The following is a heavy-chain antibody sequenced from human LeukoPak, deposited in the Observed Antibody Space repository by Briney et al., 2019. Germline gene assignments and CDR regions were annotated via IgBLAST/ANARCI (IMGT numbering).Heavy chain of an antibody. D-gene: IGHD4-23*01. V-gene: IGHV3-21*01. CDR2: IFGSNSYI. Sequence: GEPLTLSCAASGFTFNSYSMNWVRQPPGKGLEWVSSIFGSNSYIYYADSMKGRFTISRDNAKNSLYLQMNSLRADDPAVYYCARELLPPGHLRWYTREGDAFYIWGQGTMDTVSS. CDR3: ARELLPPGHLRWYTREGDAFYI. J-gene: IGHJ3*02. CDR1: GFTFNSYS.